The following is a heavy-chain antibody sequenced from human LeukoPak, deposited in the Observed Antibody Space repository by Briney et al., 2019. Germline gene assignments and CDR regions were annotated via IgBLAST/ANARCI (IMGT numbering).Heavy chain of an antibody. CDR1: GGSFSGYY. D-gene: IGHD3-16*02. Sequence: SETLSLTCAVYGGSFSGYYWSWIRQPPGKGLEWIGEINHSGSTNYNPSLKSRVTISVDTSKNQFSLKLSSVTAADTAVYYCAGGLRDYVWGSYRYTGYFDYWGQGTLVTVSS. V-gene: IGHV4-34*01. CDR3: AGGLRDYVWGSYRYTGYFDY. J-gene: IGHJ4*02. CDR2: INHSGST.